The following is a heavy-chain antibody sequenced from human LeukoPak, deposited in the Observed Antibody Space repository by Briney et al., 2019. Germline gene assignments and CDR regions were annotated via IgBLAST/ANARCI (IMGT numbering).Heavy chain of an antibody. Sequence: PGGSLRLSCAASGFTFSSYGMYWVRQAPGKGLEWVSSISSSSSYIYYADSVKGRFTISRDNAKNSLYLQMNSLRAEDTAVYYCARDRGSYCFDYWGQGTLVTVSS. CDR3: ARDRGSYCFDY. V-gene: IGHV3-21*01. CDR1: GFTFSSYG. J-gene: IGHJ4*02. CDR2: ISSSSSYI.